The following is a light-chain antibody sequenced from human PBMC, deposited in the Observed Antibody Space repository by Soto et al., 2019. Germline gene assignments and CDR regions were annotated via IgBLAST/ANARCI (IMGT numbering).Light chain of an antibody. CDR3: QQSNSSPRT. Sequence: DIQMTQSPSSVSASVGDRVTITCRASQTISSWLAWYQQKPGKAPKLLIYSTSNLQSGVPSRFSGSGSGTDFTLTISSLQPEDFATYYCQQSNSSPRTFGQGTKVDIK. CDR1: QTISSW. V-gene: IGKV1D-12*01. CDR2: STS. J-gene: IGKJ1*01.